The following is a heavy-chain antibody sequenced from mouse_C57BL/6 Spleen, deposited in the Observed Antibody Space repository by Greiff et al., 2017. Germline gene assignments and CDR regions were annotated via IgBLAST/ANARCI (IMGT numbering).Heavy chain of an antibody. D-gene: IGHD2-4*01. CDR3: ARRYDYDGYFDV. J-gene: IGHJ1*03. CDR2: FHPYNDDT. CDR1: GYTFTTYP. V-gene: IGHV1-47*01. Sequence: LVESGAELVKPGASVKMSCKASGYTFTTYPIEWMKQNHGKSLEWIGNFHPYNDDTKYNEKFKGKATLTVEKSSSTVYLELSRLTSDDSAVYYCARRYDYDGYFDVWGTGTTVTVSS.